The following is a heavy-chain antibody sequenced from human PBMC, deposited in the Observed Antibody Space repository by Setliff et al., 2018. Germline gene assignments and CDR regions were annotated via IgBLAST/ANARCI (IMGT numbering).Heavy chain of an antibody. CDR3: ARDGDNYYDSSGYYLNHAFDI. Sequence: SVKVSCKASGGTFSSYAISWVRQAPGQGLEWMGGIIPIFGTANYAQKFQGRVTITADESTSTAYMELSSLRSEDAAVYYCARDGDNYYDSSGYYLNHAFDIWGQGTMVTVS. D-gene: IGHD3-22*01. J-gene: IGHJ3*02. V-gene: IGHV1-69*13. CDR1: GGTFSSYA. CDR2: IIPIFGTA.